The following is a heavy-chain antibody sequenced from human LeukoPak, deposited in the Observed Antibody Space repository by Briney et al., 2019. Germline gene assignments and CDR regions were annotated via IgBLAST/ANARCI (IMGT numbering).Heavy chain of an antibody. CDR2: ISSSSSYI. CDR3: AKRGIMIRGVIIIGFHKEAYYFDC. D-gene: IGHD3-10*01. Sequence: GGSLRLSSEASGLLFSDYQMTCVRQAPGKGLEWVSSISSSSSYIYYADSVKGRFTISRDNAKNSLYLQMNSLRAEDTAVYYCAKRGIMIRGVIIIGFHKEAYYFDCWGQGTLVTVSS. CDR1: GLLFSDYQ. J-gene: IGHJ4*02. V-gene: IGHV3-21*04.